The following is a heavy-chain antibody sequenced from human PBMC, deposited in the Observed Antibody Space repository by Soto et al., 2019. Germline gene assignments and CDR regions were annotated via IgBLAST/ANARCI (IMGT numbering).Heavy chain of an antibody. CDR2: ISGSGGST. V-gene: IGHV3-23*01. CDR3: ATRRWGSPTFDY. D-gene: IGHD3-16*01. Sequence: EVQLLESGGGLVQPGGSLRLSCAASGFTFSSYAMSWVRQAPGKGLEWVSAISGSGGSTYYADSVKGRFTISRDNSKNTLYLQMNSLRAEDTAVYYCATRRWGSPTFDYWGQGTLVTVSS. CDR1: GFTFSSYA. J-gene: IGHJ4*02.